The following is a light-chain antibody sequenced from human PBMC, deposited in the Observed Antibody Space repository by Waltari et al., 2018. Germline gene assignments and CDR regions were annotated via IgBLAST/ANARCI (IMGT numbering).Light chain of an antibody. CDR2: AAS. Sequence: DIQMTQSPSTLSASVGDRVTITCRASESISSWLAWYQQTPGKAPKLLIYAASSLQSGVPSRFSGSGSGTDFTLTISSLQPEDFATYYCQQSYSTPWTFGQGTKVEIK. J-gene: IGKJ1*01. V-gene: IGKV1-39*01. CDR1: ESISSW. CDR3: QQSYSTPWT.